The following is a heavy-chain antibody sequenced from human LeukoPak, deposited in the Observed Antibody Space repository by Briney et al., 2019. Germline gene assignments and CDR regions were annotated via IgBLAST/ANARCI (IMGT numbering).Heavy chain of an antibody. J-gene: IGHJ6*04. CDR3: ARSTRRRRGDYYYHGMDV. CDR1: GGSISSGDYY. V-gene: IGHV4-30-4*02. Sequence: SETLSLTCTVSGGSISSGDYYWSWTRQPPGKGLEWIGYIYYSGSTYYNPSLKSRVTISVDTSKNQFSLKLSSVTAADTAVYYCARSTRRRRGDYYYHGMDVWGKGTTVTVSS. D-gene: IGHD1-1*01. CDR2: IYYSGST.